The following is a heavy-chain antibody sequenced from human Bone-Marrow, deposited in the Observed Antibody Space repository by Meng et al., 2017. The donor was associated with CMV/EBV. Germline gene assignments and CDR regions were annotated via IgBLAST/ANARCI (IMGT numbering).Heavy chain of an antibody. V-gene: IGHV3-23*01. CDR2: ISGSGGST. CDR1: GFTFSSYA. CDR3: ARDPATHYDFWSGYLSGYYYGMDV. Sequence: LSLTCAASGFTFSSYAMSWVRQAPGKGLEWVSAISGSGGSTYYADSVKGRFTISRDNAKNSLNLQMNSLRAEDTAVYYCARDPATHYDFWSGYLSGYYYGMDVWGQGTTVTVSS. J-gene: IGHJ6*02. D-gene: IGHD3-3*01.